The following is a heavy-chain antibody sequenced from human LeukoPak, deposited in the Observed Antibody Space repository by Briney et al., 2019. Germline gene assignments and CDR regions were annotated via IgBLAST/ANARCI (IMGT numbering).Heavy chain of an antibody. Sequence: SETLSLTCTVSGGSISSYYWVWIRQPPGKGLEWIGSIYYSGNSYYNPSLKSRVTISVDTSKNQFSLKLSSVTAADTAVYYCASISDPRSHYYYYMDVWGKGTTVTVSS. CDR1: GGSISSYY. J-gene: IGHJ6*03. CDR2: IYYSGNS. V-gene: IGHV4-39*01. D-gene: IGHD3-3*02. CDR3: ASISDPRSHYYYYMDV.